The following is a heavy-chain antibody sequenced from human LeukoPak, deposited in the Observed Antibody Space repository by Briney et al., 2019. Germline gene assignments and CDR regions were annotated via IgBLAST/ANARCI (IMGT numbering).Heavy chain of an antibody. CDR2: IIPIFGTA. D-gene: IGHD4-23*01. Sequence: ASVKVSCKASGGTFSSYAISWVRQAPGQGLEWMGGIIPIFGTANYAQKFQGRVTITTDESTSTAYMELSSPRSEDTAVYYCARGVTGLYYYYMDVWGKGTTVTVSS. V-gene: IGHV1-69*05. CDR1: GGTFSSYA. CDR3: ARGVTGLYYYYMDV. J-gene: IGHJ6*03.